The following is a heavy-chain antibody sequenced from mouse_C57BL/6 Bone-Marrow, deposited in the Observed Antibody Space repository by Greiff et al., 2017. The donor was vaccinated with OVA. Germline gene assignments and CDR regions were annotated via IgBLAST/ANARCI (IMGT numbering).Heavy chain of an antibody. D-gene: IGHD2-13*01. Sequence: QVQLQQSGAELARPGASVKLSCKASGYTFTSYGISWVKQSTGKGLEWIGEIYPRSGNTYYNEKFKGKATLTADKSSSTAYMELRSLTSEDSAVYVCARGGYDYYFCYGGQGTTLTVSA. CDR3: ARGGYDYYFCY. V-gene: IGHV1-81*01. CDR1: GYTFTSYG. J-gene: IGHJ2*01. CDR2: IYPRSGNT.